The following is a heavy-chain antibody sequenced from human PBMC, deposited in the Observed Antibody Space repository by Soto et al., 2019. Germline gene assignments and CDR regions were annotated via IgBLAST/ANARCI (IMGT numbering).Heavy chain of an antibody. J-gene: IGHJ4*02. CDR3: AKVSERGAAAGYFDY. CDR1: GFTFDDYA. Sequence: DVQLVESGGGLVQPGRSLRLSCAASGFTFDDYAMHWVRQAPGKGLEWVSGISWNSFSIGYADSVKGRFTISRDNAKNCLYLQMNSLRPEDRALYYCAKVSERGAAAGYFDYWGQGTLVTVSS. D-gene: IGHD6-13*01. CDR2: ISWNSFSI. V-gene: IGHV3-9*01.